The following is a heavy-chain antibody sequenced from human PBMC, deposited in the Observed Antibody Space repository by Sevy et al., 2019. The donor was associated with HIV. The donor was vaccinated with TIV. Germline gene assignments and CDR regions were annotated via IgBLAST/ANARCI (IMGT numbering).Heavy chain of an antibody. CDR1: GFTFSDYA. CDR3: ARVRGELLSSAFDY. Sequence: GGSLRLSCAASGFTFSDYAMQWVRQAPGKGLEWVAVISYDGRNNKYNVDSVKGRFTISRDNSKIRLYLQMNSLRAEDTAIYYCARVRGELLSSAFDYWGQGTLVTVSS. J-gene: IGHJ4*02. D-gene: IGHD1-26*01. CDR2: ISYDGRNNK. V-gene: IGHV3-30*04.